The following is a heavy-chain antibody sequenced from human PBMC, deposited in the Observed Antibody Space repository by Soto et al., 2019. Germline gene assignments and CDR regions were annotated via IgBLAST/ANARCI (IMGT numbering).Heavy chain of an antibody. CDR1: GYTFTSYY. V-gene: IGHV1-46*03. CDR2: INPSGGST. J-gene: IGHJ3*02. Sequence: ASVKVSCKASGYTFTSYYMHWVRQAPGQGLEWMGIINPSGGSTSYAQKFQGRVTMTRDTSTSTVYMELSSLRSEDTAVYYCVSAPSVLRYFDWSHDVFDIWGQGTMVTVSS. CDR3: VSAPSVLRYFDWSHDVFDI. D-gene: IGHD3-9*01.